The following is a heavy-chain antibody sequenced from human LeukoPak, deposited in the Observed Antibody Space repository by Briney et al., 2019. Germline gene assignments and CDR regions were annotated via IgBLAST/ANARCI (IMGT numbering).Heavy chain of an antibody. D-gene: IGHD1-26*01. CDR2: TNHSGST. J-gene: IGHJ3*02. CDR3: ARGRSGSYYSFDI. CDR1: GGSFSGYC. V-gene: IGHV4-34*01. Sequence: KPSETLSLTCAVYGGSFSGYCWSWIRQPPGKGLEWIGETNHSGSTNYNPSLKSRVTISVDTSKNQFSLKLSSVTAADTAVYYCARGRSGSYYSFDIWGQGTMVTVSS.